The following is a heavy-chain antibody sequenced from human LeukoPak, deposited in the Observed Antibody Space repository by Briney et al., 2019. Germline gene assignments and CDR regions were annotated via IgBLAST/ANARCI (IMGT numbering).Heavy chain of an antibody. CDR2: TYYKSQWYY. Sequence: SQTLSLTCAISGDSVSRNNIAWNWIRQSPSRGLEWLGRTYYKSQWYYDYAPSVRSRITINPDTSKSQFSLQLNSVSPGDTAVYYCARGRDVVVVPAADFDYWGQGILVTVSS. V-gene: IGHV6-1*01. J-gene: IGHJ4*02. D-gene: IGHD2-2*01. CDR3: ARGRDVVVVPAADFDY. CDR1: GDSVSRNNIA.